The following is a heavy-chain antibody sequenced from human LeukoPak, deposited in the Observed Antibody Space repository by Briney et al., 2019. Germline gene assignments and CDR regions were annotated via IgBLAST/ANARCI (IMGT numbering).Heavy chain of an antibody. Sequence: NPSETLSLTCTVSGGSISNYHWNWIRQTPGKGLEWIGYIYYRGSPNYNPSLKSRVTISVDTSKNQFSLKLSSVTAADTAVYYCARARREMVDYWGQGTLVTVSS. CDR3: ARARREMVDY. J-gene: IGHJ4*02. CDR1: GGSISNYH. CDR2: IYYRGSP. V-gene: IGHV4-59*08. D-gene: IGHD5-24*01.